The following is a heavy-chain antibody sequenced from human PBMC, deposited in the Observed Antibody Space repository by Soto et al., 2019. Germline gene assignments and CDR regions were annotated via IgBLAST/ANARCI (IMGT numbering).Heavy chain of an antibody. V-gene: IGHV1-2*04. CDR3: ARSPPNIVVVPAAMVFRGVGYFDY. J-gene: IGHJ4*02. Sequence: ASVKVSCKASGYTFTGYYMHWVRQAPGQGLEWMGWINPNSGGTNYAQKFQGWVTMTRDTSISTAYMELSRLRSDDTAVYYCARSPPNIVVVPAAMVFRGVGYFDYWGQGTLVTVSS. CDR2: INPNSGGT. D-gene: IGHD2-2*01. CDR1: GYTFTGYY.